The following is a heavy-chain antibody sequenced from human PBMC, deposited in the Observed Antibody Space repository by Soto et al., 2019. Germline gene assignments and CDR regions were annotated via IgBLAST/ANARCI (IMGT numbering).Heavy chain of an antibody. CDR3: AKVIRADSTSSNFYYYSGLDV. V-gene: IGHV3-30*18. CDR1: GFTFSSYG. D-gene: IGHD6-6*01. CDR2: ISNTGINK. J-gene: IGHJ6*02. Sequence: GGSLRLSCAASGFTFSSYGMHWVRQAPGKGLEWLAVISNTGINKYYADSVKGRFTISRDNSRDTLFLQMNSLRGEDTAIYYCAKVIRADSTSSNFYYYSGLDVWGQGTTVTVSS.